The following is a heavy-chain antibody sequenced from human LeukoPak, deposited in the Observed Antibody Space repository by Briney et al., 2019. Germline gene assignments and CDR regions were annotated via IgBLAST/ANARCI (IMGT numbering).Heavy chain of an antibody. D-gene: IGHD3-22*01. CDR2: FDPEDGET. J-gene: IGHJ4*02. Sequence: ASVKVSCKVSGYTLTELSMHWVRQAPGKGLEWMGGFDPEDGETIYAQKFQGRVTMTEDTSTDTAYMELSSLRSEDTAVYYCVTEEPLRDSSGYSTYYFDYWGQGTLVTVSS. V-gene: IGHV1-24*01. CDR3: VTEEPLRDSSGYSTYYFDY. CDR1: GYTLTELS.